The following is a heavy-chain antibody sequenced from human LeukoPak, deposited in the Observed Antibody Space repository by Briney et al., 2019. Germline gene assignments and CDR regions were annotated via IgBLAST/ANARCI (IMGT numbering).Heavy chain of an antibody. Sequence: GGSLRLSCAACGFTFSSYAMSWVRQAPGKGLEWVSGISESGGSTFYADSVKGRFTISRDNSKNTLYLQMNSLRAEDTAVYYCAKCRSCSSTNCHPVGYFDYWGQGTLVSVSS. D-gene: IGHD2-2*01. CDR3: AKCRSCSSTNCHPVGYFDY. CDR2: ISESGGST. V-gene: IGHV3-23*01. J-gene: IGHJ4*02. CDR1: GFTFSSYA.